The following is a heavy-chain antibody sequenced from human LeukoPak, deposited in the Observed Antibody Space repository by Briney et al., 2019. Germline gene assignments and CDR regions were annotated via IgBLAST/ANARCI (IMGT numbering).Heavy chain of an antibody. J-gene: IGHJ3*02. CDR3: ARDRAYSGSYDAFDI. CDR1: GFTFSSYA. Sequence: GGSLRLSCAASGFTFSSYAIHWVRQAPGKGLEWVAVISYDGSNKYYADSVKGRFTISRDNSKNTLYLQMNSLRAEDTAVYYCARDRAYSGSYDAFDIWGQGTMVTVSS. D-gene: IGHD1-26*01. V-gene: IGHV3-30-3*01. CDR2: ISYDGSNK.